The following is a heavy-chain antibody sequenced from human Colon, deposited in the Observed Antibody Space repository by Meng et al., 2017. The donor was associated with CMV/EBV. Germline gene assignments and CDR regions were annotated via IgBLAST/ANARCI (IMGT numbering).Heavy chain of an antibody. CDR3: ARGYSTALLGHEAYDI. D-gene: IGHD5-12*01. CDR2: IYPPDSNI. J-gene: IGHJ3*02. Sequence: GEAPKTPRQGSGYIFTTYWVAWVRQVPGEGLEWMGMIYPPDSNIRYSPSFQGQVTIAADKSTTTAYLQWSSLKASDTAMYFCARGYSTALLGHEAYDIWGQGTMVTVSS. CDR1: GYIFTTYW. V-gene: IGHV5-51*01.